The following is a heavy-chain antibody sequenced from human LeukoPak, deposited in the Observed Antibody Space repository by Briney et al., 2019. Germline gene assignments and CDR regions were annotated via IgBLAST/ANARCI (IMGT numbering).Heavy chain of an antibody. J-gene: IGHJ5*02. CDR1: GVSVTSSNYY. Sequence: SSETLSLTCTVSGVSVTSSNYYWDWIRQPPGKGLERIGTIYYSGRTYYNPSLKSRVTISVDTSKNQFSLKLSSVTAADTAIYYCATSWMQLWSPPDAWGQGTLVTVSS. V-gene: IGHV4-39*01. CDR2: IYYSGRT. D-gene: IGHD5-18*01. CDR3: ATSWMQLWSPPDA.